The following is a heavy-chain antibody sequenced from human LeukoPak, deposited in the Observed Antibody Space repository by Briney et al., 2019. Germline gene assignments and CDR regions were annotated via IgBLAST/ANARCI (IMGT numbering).Heavy chain of an antibody. V-gene: IGHV3-20*04. J-gene: IGHJ4*02. D-gene: IGHD3-22*01. CDR1: EFTFDDYG. CDR3: ARGQYYYDSSGYYTLGY. Sequence: GGSLRLSCAASEFTFDDYGMGWVRQAPGKGLEWVSGINWNGGSTGYADSVKGRFTISRDNAKNSLYLQMNSLRAEDTALYYCARGQYYYDSSGYYTLGYWGQGTLVTVSS. CDR2: INWNGGST.